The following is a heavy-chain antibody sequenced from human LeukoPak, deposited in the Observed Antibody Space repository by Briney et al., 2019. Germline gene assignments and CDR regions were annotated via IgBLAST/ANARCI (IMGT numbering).Heavy chain of an antibody. CDR1: GASLSSYF. Sequence: PSETLSLTCNVSGASLSSYFWSWIRQPPGKGLEWIGYIYYDGYPNYSPSLRSRITISVEKSKSQFSLNLRSVTAADTALYFCAGTELGYCTVTGCPLESWGQGTLVTVSS. V-gene: IGHV4-59*01. CDR2: IYYDGYP. CDR3: AGTELGYCTVTGCPLES. D-gene: IGHD2-8*02. J-gene: IGHJ4*02.